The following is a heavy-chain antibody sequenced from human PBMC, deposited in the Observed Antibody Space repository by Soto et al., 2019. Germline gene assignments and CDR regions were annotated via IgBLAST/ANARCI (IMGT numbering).Heavy chain of an antibody. Sequence: ASVKVSCKASGYTFTSYDINWVRQATGQGLEWMGWMNPNSGNTGYAQKFQGRVTMTRNTSISTAYMELSSLRSEDTAVYYCYYDFWSGYYNSGGMNAFDIWGQGTMVTVS. D-gene: IGHD3-3*01. J-gene: IGHJ3*02. CDR3: YYDFWSGYYNSGGMNAFDI. V-gene: IGHV1-8*01. CDR2: MNPNSGNT. CDR1: GYTFTSYD.